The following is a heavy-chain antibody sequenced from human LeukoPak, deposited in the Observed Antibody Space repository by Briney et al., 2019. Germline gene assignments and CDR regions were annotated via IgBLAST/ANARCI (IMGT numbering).Heavy chain of an antibody. CDR3: AKDLGGIAAAGIDY. J-gene: IGHJ4*02. V-gene: IGHV3-9*01. CDR1: GFTFDDYA. D-gene: IGHD6-13*01. CDR2: ISWNSGSI. Sequence: GGSLRLSCAASGFTFDDYAMHWVRQAPGKGLEWVSGISWNSGSIGYADSVKGRFTISRDNAKNSLYLQMNSLRAEDTALYYCAKDLGGIAAAGIDYWGQGTLVTVS.